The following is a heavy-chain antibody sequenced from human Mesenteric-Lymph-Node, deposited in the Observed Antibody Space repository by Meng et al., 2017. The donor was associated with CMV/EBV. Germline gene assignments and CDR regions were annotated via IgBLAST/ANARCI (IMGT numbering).Heavy chain of an antibody. J-gene: IGHJ4*02. V-gene: IGHV1-46*01. CDR3: TKAGSLNTAMVGYYFDL. CDR1: GYTFTSYY. Sequence: ASVKVSCKASGYTFTSYYMHWVRQAPGQGLEWMGTINPGGGTTSYARTFQGRVTMTRDTSTSAVYMELSSLRSEDTAVYYCTKAGSLNTAMVGYYFDLWGQGTLVTVSS. D-gene: IGHD5-18*01. CDR2: INPGGGTT.